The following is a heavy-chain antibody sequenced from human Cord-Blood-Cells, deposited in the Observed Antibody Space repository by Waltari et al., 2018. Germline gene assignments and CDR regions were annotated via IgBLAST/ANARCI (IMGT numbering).Heavy chain of an antibody. Sequence: QVQLQQSGPGLVKPSQTLSLTCAISGDSVSSNSAAWNWIRQSPSRGLEWLGRTYYRSKWYNDYAVSVKSRITINPDTSKNQFSLQLNSVTPEDTAVYYCARDHCSSTSCYNYWYFDLWGRGNLVTVSS. V-gene: IGHV6-1*01. D-gene: IGHD2-2*02. CDR1: GDSVSSNSAA. J-gene: IGHJ2*01. CDR3: ARDHCSSTSCYNYWYFDL. CDR2: TYYRSKWYN.